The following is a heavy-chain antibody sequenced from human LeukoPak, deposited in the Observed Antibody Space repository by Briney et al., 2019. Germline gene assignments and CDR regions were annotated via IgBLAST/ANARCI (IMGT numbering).Heavy chain of an antibody. CDR1: GFTFSSCS. D-gene: IGHD4-17*01. CDR2: ISGSGSTI. V-gene: IGHV3-48*01. CDR3: ARQRAGFTVTTSDY. J-gene: IGHJ4*02. Sequence: GGSLRLSCAASGFTFSSCSMNWVRQAPGKGLGWISYISGSGSTIYFADSVKGRFTISRDNAKNSLHLQMNSLRAEDTAVYYCARQRAGFTVTTSDYWGQGTLVTVSS.